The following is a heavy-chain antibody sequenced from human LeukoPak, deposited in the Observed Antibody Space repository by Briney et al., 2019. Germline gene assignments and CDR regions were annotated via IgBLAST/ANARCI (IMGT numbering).Heavy chain of an antibody. Sequence: GGSLRLSCAASAFIFRDHSMHCARHIPGKGLVWVSRINPDGSTNYADSVKGRFTISRDNAKNTLYLQMKSLRVDDSSLYFCVRALGGSDDHWGQGTLVTVSS. CDR2: INPDGST. J-gene: IGHJ4*02. CDR3: VRALGGSDDH. V-gene: IGHV3-74*01. D-gene: IGHD1-26*01. CDR1: AFIFRDHS.